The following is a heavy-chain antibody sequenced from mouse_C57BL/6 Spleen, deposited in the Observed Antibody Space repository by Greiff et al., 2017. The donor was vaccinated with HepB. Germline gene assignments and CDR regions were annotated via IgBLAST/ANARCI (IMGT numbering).Heavy chain of an antibody. J-gene: IGHJ4*01. CDR2: INPNNGGT. CDR3: ARDDGYYPYAMDY. V-gene: IGHV1-26*01. Sequence: EVKLQQSGPELVKPGASVKISCKASGYTFTDYYMNWVKQSHGKSLEWIGDINPNNGGTSYNQKFKGKATLTVDKSSSTAYMELRSLTSEDSAVYYCARDDGYYPYAMDYWGQGTSVTVSS. CDR1: GYTFTDYY. D-gene: IGHD2-3*01.